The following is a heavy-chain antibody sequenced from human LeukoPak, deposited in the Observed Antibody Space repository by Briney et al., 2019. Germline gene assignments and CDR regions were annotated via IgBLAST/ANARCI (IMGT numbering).Heavy chain of an antibody. CDR3: ARGVGSSSSNWFDP. Sequence: SQTLSLTCTVSGDSISSGTYYWSWIRQPAGKGLEWIGRVYSSGNTNCNPSLKSRVTISIDTSKNQFSLKLSSVTAADTAAYSCARGVGSSSSNWFDPWGQGTLVTVSS. D-gene: IGHD6-6*01. CDR2: VYSSGNT. J-gene: IGHJ5*02. V-gene: IGHV4-61*02. CDR1: GDSISSGTYY.